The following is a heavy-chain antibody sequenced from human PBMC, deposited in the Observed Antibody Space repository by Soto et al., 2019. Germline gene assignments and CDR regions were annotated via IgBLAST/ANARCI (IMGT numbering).Heavy chain of an antibody. Sequence: QLQLQESGPGLVKPSETLSLTCSVSGGSISRSPYYWGWIRQPPGKGLEWIGSIHYSGSTNYNPSLKSRVAISVDMSTNQFSLKLSSVTAADTAVYYCARIGRLMVRGVENWFDPWGQGTLVTVSS. V-gene: IGHV4-39*01. D-gene: IGHD3-10*01. CDR3: ARIGRLMVRGVENWFDP. CDR2: IHYSGST. J-gene: IGHJ5*02. CDR1: GGSISRSPYY.